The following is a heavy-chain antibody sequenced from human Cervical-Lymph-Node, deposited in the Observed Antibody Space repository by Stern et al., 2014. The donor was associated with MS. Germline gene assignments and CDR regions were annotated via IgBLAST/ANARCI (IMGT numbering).Heavy chain of an antibody. CDR1: GGSISSDAYY. CDR2: FSYSGST. J-gene: IGHJ6*02. D-gene: IGHD2-2*01. Sequence: QLQLQESGPGLVKPSQTLSLTCTVSGGSISSDAYYWSWLRPPPGKGLEWIGYFSYSGSTSYIPSLKSRVTMSLDSSRNQFSLQLSSVTAADTAVYFCARTYCSSTSCYYYGMDVWGQGTTVTVSS. CDR3: ARTYCSSTSCYYYGMDV. V-gene: IGHV4-30-4*01.